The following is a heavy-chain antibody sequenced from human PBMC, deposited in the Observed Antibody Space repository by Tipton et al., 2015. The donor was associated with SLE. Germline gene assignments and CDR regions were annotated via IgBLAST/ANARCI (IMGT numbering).Heavy chain of an antibody. J-gene: IGHJ3*02. CDR3: ASPYYYDSSGFDAFDI. Sequence: TLSLTCAVYGGSFSGYYWSWIRQPPGKGLEWIGEINHSGSTNYNPSLKSRVTISVDTSKNQFSLKLNSVTAADTAVYYCASPYYYDSSGFDAFDIWGQGTMVTVSS. D-gene: IGHD3-22*01. CDR1: GGSFSGYY. V-gene: IGHV4-34*01. CDR2: INHSGST.